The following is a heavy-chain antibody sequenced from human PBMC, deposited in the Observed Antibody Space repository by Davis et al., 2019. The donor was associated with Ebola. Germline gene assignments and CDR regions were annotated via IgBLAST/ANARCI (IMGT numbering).Heavy chain of an antibody. D-gene: IGHD2-21*01. CDR3: ARGIGED. J-gene: IGHJ4*02. V-gene: IGHV3-48*02. CDR2: ISSSSSTI. CDR1: GFAVSNTY. Sequence: GESLKISCAASGFAVSNTYMSWVRQAPGKGLEWVSYISSSSSTIYYADSVKGRFTISRDNAKNSLYLQMNSLRDEDTAVYYCARGIGEDWGQGTLVTVSS.